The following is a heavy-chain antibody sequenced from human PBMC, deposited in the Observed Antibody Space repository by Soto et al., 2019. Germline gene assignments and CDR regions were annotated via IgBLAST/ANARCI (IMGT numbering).Heavy chain of an antibody. D-gene: IGHD6-19*01. J-gene: IGHJ5*02. CDR3: TRGQSDDNYFDP. CDR1: GAALSSCVCF. Sequence: SETLSLTCTVSGAALSSCVCFYTWVRQPPGKGLEWLGYIYCSGGTNYNPSLKSRVTISLDKSKSQFSLRLISVTAADSAVYYCTRGQSDDNYFDPWGQGTLVTVSS. V-gene: IGHV4-61*08. CDR2: IYCSGGT.